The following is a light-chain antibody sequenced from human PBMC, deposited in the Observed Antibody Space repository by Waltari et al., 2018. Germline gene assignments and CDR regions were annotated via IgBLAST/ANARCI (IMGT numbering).Light chain of an antibody. Sequence: DIQMTQSPSTLSASVGDRVTITCRASQSIDSWLAWYQQRPGKVPKPLIYKASSLESGVPSRFSGSGSRTEFTLTISSLQPDDFATYYCQHYKTSSRTFGQGTKVEIK. CDR3: QHYKTSSRT. V-gene: IGKV1-5*03. CDR1: QSIDSW. CDR2: KAS. J-gene: IGKJ1*01.